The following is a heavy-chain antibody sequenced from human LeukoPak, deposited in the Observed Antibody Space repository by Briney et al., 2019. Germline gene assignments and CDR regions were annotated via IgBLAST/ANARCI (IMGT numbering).Heavy chain of an antibody. J-gene: IGHJ6*02. CDR3: ARRSYYYYGMDV. CDR2: IYSGGST. Sequence: GGSLRLSCAASGFTASGNYMSWVRQAPGKGLEWISAIYSGGSTYYADSVKGRFTISRDNSKNTLYLQMNSLRAEDTAVYYCARRSYYYYGMDVWGQGTTVTVSS. CDR1: GFTASGNY. V-gene: IGHV3-53*01.